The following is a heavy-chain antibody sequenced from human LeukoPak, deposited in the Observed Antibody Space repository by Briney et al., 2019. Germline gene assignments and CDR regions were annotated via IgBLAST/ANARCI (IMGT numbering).Heavy chain of an antibody. D-gene: IGHD3-22*01. Sequence: GASVKVSCKASGYTFTGYYMHWVRQAPGQGLEWMGWINPNSGGTNYAQKFQGRVTMTRDTSISTAYMELSRLRSDDTAVYYCARQYYDSSVAEAMDIWGQGTMVTVSS. V-gene: IGHV1-2*02. CDR2: INPNSGGT. J-gene: IGHJ3*02. CDR3: ARQYYDSSVAEAMDI. CDR1: GYTFTGYY.